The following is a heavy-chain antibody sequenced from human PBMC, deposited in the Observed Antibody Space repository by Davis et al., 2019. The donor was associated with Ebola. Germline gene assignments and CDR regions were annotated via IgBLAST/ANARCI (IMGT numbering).Heavy chain of an antibody. Sequence: MPGGSLRLSCAVYGGSFSGYYWSWIRQPPGKGLEWIGEIDHSGSTNYNPSLKSRVTISADTSKNQFSLKLSSVTAADTAVYYCARGSRGYSYGSLYGYWGQGSLVTVSS. V-gene: IGHV4-34*01. CDR2: IDHSGST. D-gene: IGHD5-18*01. CDR1: GGSFSGYY. CDR3: ARGSRGYSYGSLYGY. J-gene: IGHJ4*02.